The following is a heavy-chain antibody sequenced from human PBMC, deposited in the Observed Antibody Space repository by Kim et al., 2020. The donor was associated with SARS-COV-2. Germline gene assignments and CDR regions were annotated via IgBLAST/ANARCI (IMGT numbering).Heavy chain of an antibody. Sequence: GGSLRLSCAASGFTFDDYAMHWVRQAPGKGLEWVSLISGDGGSTYYADSVKGRFTISRDNSKNSLYLQMNSLRTEDTALYYCVKGGVDPLCEPIGSSSCQTFDYWGQGSLVTVST. CDR3: VKGGVDPLCEPIGSSSCQTFDY. V-gene: IGHV3-43*02. CDR2: ISGDGGST. D-gene: IGHD2-2*01. J-gene: IGHJ4*02. CDR1: GFTFDDYA.